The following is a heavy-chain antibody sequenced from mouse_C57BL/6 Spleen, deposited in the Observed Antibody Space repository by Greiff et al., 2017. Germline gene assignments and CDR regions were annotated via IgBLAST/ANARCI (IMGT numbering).Heavy chain of an antibody. V-gene: IGHV1-50*01. CDR2: IDPSDSYT. CDR1: GYTFTSYW. Sequence: QVQLQQPGAELVKPGASVKLSCKASGYTFTSYWMQWVKQRPGQGLEWIGEIDPSDSYTNYNQKFKGKATLTVDTSSSTAYMTLSSLTSEDSAVYYCARRGSYYGSSYYAMDYWGQGTSVTVSS. J-gene: IGHJ4*01. CDR3: ARRGSYYGSSYYAMDY. D-gene: IGHD1-1*01.